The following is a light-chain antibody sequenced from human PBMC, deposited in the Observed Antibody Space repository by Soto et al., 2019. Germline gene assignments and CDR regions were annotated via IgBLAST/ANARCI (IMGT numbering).Light chain of an antibody. CDR3: EQYNTYPWT. Sequence: DIQMTQSPSTLSASVGDRVTLTCRASQSINNRLVWYQQKPGIAPKLLIYKASSLESGVPSRFSGIGSGTEFNFTISSLQPDDFATHSGEQYNTYPWTFGHGTNVDIK. CDR1: QSINNR. CDR2: KAS. V-gene: IGKV1-5*03. J-gene: IGKJ1*01.